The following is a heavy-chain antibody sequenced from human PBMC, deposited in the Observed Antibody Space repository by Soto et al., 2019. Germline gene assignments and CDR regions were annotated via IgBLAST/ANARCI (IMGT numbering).Heavy chain of an antibody. Sequence: PSETLSLTCAVSGGSISSSNWWSWVRQPPGKGLEWIGEIYHSGSTNYNPSLKSRVTISVDKSKNQFSLKLSSVTAADTAVYYCARGPYGSGSYFDYWGQGTLVTVSS. CDR3: ARGPYGSGSYFDY. J-gene: IGHJ4*02. V-gene: IGHV4-4*02. CDR1: GGSISSSNW. CDR2: IYHSGST. D-gene: IGHD3-10*01.